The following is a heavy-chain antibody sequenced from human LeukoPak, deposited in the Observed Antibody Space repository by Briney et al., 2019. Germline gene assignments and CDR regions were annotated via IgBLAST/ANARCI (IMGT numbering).Heavy chain of an antibody. Sequence: GGSLILSCAASGFTFSSYWMHWVRQAPGKGLVWVSRINSDGSSTSYADSVKGRFTISRDNAKNTMYLQMNSLRAEDTAVYYCARRYYYGSNAVDIWGQGTMVTVSS. CDR2: INSDGSST. CDR3: ARRYYYGSNAVDI. V-gene: IGHV3-74*01. CDR1: GFTFSSYW. J-gene: IGHJ3*02. D-gene: IGHD3-22*01.